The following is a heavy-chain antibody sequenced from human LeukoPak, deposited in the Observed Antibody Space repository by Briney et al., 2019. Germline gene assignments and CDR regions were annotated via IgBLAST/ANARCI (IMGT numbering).Heavy chain of an antibody. CDR2: ISYDGSNK. J-gene: IGHJ4*02. CDR1: GFTFSSYA. V-gene: IGHV3-30*04. D-gene: IGHD1-14*01. CDR3: ARDYNMAAKYYFDY. Sequence: GGSLRLSCAASGFTFSSYAMYWVRQAPGKGLEWVAVISYDGSNKYSADSVKGRYTISRDNSKNTLYVQMNSLRAEDTAVYYCARDYNMAAKYYFDYWGQGTLVTVSS.